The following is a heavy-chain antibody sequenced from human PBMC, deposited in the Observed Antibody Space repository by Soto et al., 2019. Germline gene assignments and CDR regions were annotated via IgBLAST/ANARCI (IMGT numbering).Heavy chain of an antibody. CDR3: ARDRTVVVPAAIPEGMDG. V-gene: IGHV4-34*01. J-gene: IGHJ6*02. D-gene: IGHD2-2*02. CDR2: INHSGST. CDR1: GGSFSGYY. Sequence: PSETLSLTCAVYGGSFSGYYWSWIRQPPGKGLEWIGEINHSGSTNYNPSLKSRVTISVDTSKNQFSLKLSSVTAADTAVYYCARDRTVVVPAAIPEGMDGWGQGTTVTVSS.